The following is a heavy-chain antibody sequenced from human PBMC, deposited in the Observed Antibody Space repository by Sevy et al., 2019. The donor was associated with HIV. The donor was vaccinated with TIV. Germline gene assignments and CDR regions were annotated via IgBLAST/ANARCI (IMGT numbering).Heavy chain of an antibody. D-gene: IGHD3-10*01. Sequence: GESLKISCTASGFTFSDYGMHWVRQAPGKGLEWVAVVWYDGINKYYGDSVNGRFTISRDNSKNTLYLQMNSLRAEDTAVYYCARDNLLPVMVSMVRGALSYYFDYWGQGTLVTVSS. CDR3: ARDNLLPVMVSMVRGALSYYFDY. CDR2: VWYDGINK. CDR1: GFTFSDYG. V-gene: IGHV3-33*01. J-gene: IGHJ4*02.